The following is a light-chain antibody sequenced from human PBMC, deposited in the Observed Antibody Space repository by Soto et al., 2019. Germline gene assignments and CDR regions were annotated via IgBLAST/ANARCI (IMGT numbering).Light chain of an antibody. CDR1: SSDVGSYNL. CDR3: CSYAGSSTPNWV. CDR2: EGS. J-gene: IGLJ3*02. V-gene: IGLV2-23*01. Sequence: QSPLTQPASVSGSPGQSITISCTGTSSDVGSYNLVSWYQQHPGKAPKLMIYEGSKRPSGVSNRFSGSKSGNTASLTISGLQAEDEADYYCCSYAGSSTPNWVFGGGTKLTV.